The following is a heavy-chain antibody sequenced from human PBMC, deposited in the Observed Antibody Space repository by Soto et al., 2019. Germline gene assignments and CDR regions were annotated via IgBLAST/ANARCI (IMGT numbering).Heavy chain of an antibody. D-gene: IGHD6-19*01. J-gene: IGHJ4*02. CDR2: IKSKTDGGTT. CDR1: GFTFSNAW. V-gene: IGHV3-15*01. CDR3: TTDLVNRYSSGPPDY. Sequence: GGSLRLSCAASGFTFSNAWMSWVRQAPGKGLEWVGRIKSKTDGGTTDYAAPVKGRFTISRDDSKNTLYLQMNSLKTEDTAVYYCTTDLVNRYSSGPPDYWGQGTLVTVSS.